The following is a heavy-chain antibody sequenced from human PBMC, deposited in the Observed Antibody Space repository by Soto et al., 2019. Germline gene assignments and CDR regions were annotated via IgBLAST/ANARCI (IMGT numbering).Heavy chain of an antibody. CDR3: AREYYDDSSGYGSPGAFDT. D-gene: IGHD3-22*01. J-gene: IGHJ3*02. CDR1: GYTFTSYA. Sequence: GASVKVSCKASGYTFTSYAMHWVRQAPGQRLEWMGWISAGNGNTKYSQKFQGRVTITRDTSASTAYMELSSLRSEDTAVYYCAREYYDDSSGYGSPGAFDTWGQGKMDTVSS. V-gene: IGHV1-3*01. CDR2: ISAGNGNT.